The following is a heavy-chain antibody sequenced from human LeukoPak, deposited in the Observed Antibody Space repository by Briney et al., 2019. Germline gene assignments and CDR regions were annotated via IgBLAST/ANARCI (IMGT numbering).Heavy chain of an antibody. D-gene: IGHD4-17*01. Sequence: ASVKVSCKASGYTFTSYGISWVRQAPGQGLEWMGWISAYNGNTNYAQKLQGRVTMTTDTSTSTAYMELRSLRSDDTAVYYCARVQNGDWPLYYYYYYMDVWGKGTTVTVSS. CDR1: GYTFTSYG. CDR2: ISAYNGNT. V-gene: IGHV1-18*01. J-gene: IGHJ6*03. CDR3: ARVQNGDWPLYYYYYYMDV.